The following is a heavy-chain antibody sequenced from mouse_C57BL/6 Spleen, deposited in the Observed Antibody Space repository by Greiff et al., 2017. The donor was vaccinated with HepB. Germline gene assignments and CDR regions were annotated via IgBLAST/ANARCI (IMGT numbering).Heavy chain of an antibody. CDR2: INPSTGGT. CDR3: ARLREYDYPWFAY. CDR1: GYSFTGYY. V-gene: IGHV1-42*01. J-gene: IGHJ3*01. Sequence: EVQLQQSGPELVKPGASVKISCKASGYSFTGYYMNWVKQSPEKSLEWIGEINPSTGGTTYNQKFKAKATLTVQKSSSTAYMQLKSLTSEVSAVYYCARLREYDYPWFAYWGQGTLVTVSA. D-gene: IGHD2-4*01.